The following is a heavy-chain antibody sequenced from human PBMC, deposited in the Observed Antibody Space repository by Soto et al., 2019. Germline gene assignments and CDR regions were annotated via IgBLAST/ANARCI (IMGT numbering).Heavy chain of an antibody. Sequence: ASVKVSCKASGYTFTCYYMHWVRQAPGQGLEWMGGINPNSGGTNYAQKFQGWVTMTRDTSISTAYMELSRLRSDDTAVYYCAAALGAARDDAFDIWGQGTMVTVSS. CDR2: INPNSGGT. V-gene: IGHV1-2*04. CDR3: AAALGAARDDAFDI. D-gene: IGHD6-6*01. CDR1: GYTFTCYY. J-gene: IGHJ3*02.